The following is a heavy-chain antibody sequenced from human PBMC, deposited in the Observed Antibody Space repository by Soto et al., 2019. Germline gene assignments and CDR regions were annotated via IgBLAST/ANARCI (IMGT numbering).Heavy chain of an antibody. CDR1: GDTFTGYS. D-gene: IGHD3-9*01. Sequence: ASVKVSCKASGDTFTGYSMHWVRQAPGQRLEWMGWINAGNGNTKYSQKFQGRFTISRDNSWNTLYLQMSSLRPEDTAVYYCVKSPGILNGYLDLWGQGALVTVSS. V-gene: IGHV1-3*01. J-gene: IGHJ4*02. CDR3: VKSPGILNGYLDL. CDR2: INAGNGNT.